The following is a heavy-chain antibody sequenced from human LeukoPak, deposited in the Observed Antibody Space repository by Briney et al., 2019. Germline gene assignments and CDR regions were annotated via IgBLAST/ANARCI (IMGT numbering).Heavy chain of an antibody. CDR3: ARPGSITMVRGVRSGMDV. CDR2: IYYSGST. J-gene: IGHJ6*02. CDR1: GGSISSYY. Sequence: SETLSLTCTVSGGSISSYYWSWIRQPPGKGLEWIGYIYYSGSTNYNPSLKSRVTISVDTSKNQFSLKLSSVTAADTAVYYCARPGSITMVRGVRSGMDVRGQGTTVTVSS. V-gene: IGHV4-59*08. D-gene: IGHD3-10*01.